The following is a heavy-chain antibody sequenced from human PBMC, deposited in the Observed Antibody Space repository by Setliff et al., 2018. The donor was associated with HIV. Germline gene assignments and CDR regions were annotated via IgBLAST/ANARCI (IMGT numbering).Heavy chain of an antibody. CDR2: ITSDWSGDTT. Sequence: PGGSLRLSCKASGFSFTTHDMNWVRQAPGKGLEWISYITSDWSGDTTRYADSVKGRFTISRDNAKSSLYLQMNSLRAEDTAVYYCARVHLTTNAVYGVVSNWFDPWGQGALVTVSS. V-gene: IGHV3-48*03. J-gene: IGHJ5*02. CDR3: ARVHLTTNAVYGVVSNWFDP. CDR1: GFSFTTHD. D-gene: IGHD3-3*01.